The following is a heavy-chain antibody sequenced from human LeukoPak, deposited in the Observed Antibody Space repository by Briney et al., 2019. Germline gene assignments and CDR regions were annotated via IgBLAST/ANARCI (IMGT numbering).Heavy chain of an antibody. D-gene: IGHD4-17*01. CDR2: IYYSGST. CDR3: ARDSNGVDAFDI. V-gene: IGHV4-59*01. J-gene: IGHJ3*02. Sequence: PSETLSLTCTVSGGSISRYYWSWIRQPPGKGLEWIGYIYYSGSTNYNPSLKSRVTISVDTSKNQFSLKLSSVTAADTAVYYCARDSNGVDAFDIWGQGTMVTVSS. CDR1: GGSISRYY.